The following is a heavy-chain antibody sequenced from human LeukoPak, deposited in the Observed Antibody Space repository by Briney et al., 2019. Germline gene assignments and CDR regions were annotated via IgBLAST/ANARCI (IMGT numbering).Heavy chain of an antibody. CDR3: ARLRGYSYGYDYYYYYMDV. Sequence: SETLSLTCTVSGGSISSYYWSWIRQPPGKGLEWIGYIYYSGSTNYNPSLKSRVTISVDTSKNQFSLKLSSVSAADTAVYYCARLRGYSYGYDYYYYYMDVSGKGTTVTVSS. J-gene: IGHJ6*03. V-gene: IGHV4-59*01. CDR2: IYYSGST. CDR1: GGSISSYY. D-gene: IGHD5-18*01.